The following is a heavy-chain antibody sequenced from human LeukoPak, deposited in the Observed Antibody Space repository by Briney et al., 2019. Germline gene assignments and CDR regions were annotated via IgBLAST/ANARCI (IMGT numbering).Heavy chain of an antibody. CDR1: GFTFSSYW. CDR3: ARDSIFMAEGY. J-gene: IGHJ4*02. V-gene: IGHV3-7*01. Sequence: GGSLRLSCAASGFTFSSYWMSWVRQAPGKGLEWVANIKQDGSEKYYVDSVKGRFTISRDNAKSSLYLQMDSLRAEDTAVYYCARDSIFMAEGYWGQGTLVTVSS. CDR2: IKQDGSEK. D-gene: IGHD2-2*01.